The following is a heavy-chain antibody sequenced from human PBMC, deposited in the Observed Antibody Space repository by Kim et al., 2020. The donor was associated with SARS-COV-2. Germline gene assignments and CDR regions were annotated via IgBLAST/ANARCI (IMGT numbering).Heavy chain of an antibody. J-gene: IGHJ4*02. D-gene: IGHD3-10*01. V-gene: IGHV3-30*02. CDR3: AKDRNSPGVLWFGELLDY. Sequence: KGRFTISRDNAKNTLYLEMNGLKAEDTAVYYCAKDRNSPGVLWFGELLDYWGQGTLVTVSS.